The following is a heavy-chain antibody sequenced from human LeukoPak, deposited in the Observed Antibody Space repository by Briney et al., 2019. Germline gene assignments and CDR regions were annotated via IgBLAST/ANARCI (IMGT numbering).Heavy chain of an antibody. CDR1: GYTFTGYY. D-gene: IGHD6-13*01. CDR3: ATIQQQLALDAFDI. V-gene: IGHV1-2*06. J-gene: IGHJ3*02. CDR2: INPNSGGT. Sequence: SVKVSCKASGYTFTGYYMHWVRQAPGQGLEWMGRINPNSGGTNYAQKFQGRVTMTRDTSISTAYMELSSLRSDDTAVYYCATIQQQLALDAFDIWGQGTMVTVSS.